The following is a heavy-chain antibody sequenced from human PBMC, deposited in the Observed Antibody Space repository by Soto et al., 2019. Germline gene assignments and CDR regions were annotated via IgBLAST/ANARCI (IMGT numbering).Heavy chain of an antibody. J-gene: IGHJ4*02. D-gene: IGHD6-19*01. CDR3: ARRSYTSGCLDY. CDR1: GGSISNSSYY. CDR2: IYYSGST. V-gene: IGHV4-39*01. Sequence: PSATLSLTCTVSGGSISNSSYYWGWIRQPPGKGLEWIGTIYYSGSTYYNPSLKSRVTISVDTSKNQFSLKLSSVTAADTAVYYCARRSYTSGCLDYWGQGTLVTVSS.